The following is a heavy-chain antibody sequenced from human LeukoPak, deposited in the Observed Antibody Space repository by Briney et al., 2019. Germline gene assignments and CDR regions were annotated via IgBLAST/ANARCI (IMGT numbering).Heavy chain of an antibody. J-gene: IGHJ4*02. CDR2: IRYDGSNE. CDR1: GFTFTRYD. CDR3: AKDGRAAGASLYYFDY. Sequence: GGSLRLSCAASGFTFTRYDMYWVRQAADKGLEWVASIRYDGSNEYYVDSVKGRFTISRDNSNNTLYLQMNSLRGDDTAVYYCAKDGRAAGASLYYFDYWGQGTLVTVSS. D-gene: IGHD1-26*01. V-gene: IGHV3-30*02.